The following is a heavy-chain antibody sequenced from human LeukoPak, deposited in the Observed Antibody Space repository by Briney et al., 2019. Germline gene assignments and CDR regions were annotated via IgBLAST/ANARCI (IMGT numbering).Heavy chain of an antibody. Sequence: GGSLRLSCGASGFTLSNYWMHWVRPVPGKGLVWVSHITSDGSGTSYADSVKGRFTISRDIPKNTLYLQMNSLRAEDTAVYYCARDGILGSHDYWGQGTLVTVSS. CDR3: ARDGILGSHDY. D-gene: IGHD2-15*01. J-gene: IGHJ4*02. V-gene: IGHV3-74*01. CDR2: ITSDGSGT. CDR1: GFTLSNYW.